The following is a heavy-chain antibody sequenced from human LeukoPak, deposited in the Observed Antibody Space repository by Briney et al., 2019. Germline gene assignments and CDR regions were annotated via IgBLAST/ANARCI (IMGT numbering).Heavy chain of an antibody. V-gene: IGHV3-23*01. J-gene: IGHJ4*02. CDR2: ISGSGGST. CDR3: ARGRPDYFDY. CDR1: GFTVSSNY. Sequence: GGSLRLSCAASGFTVSSNYMSWVRQAPGKGLEWVSAISGSGGSTSYADSVKGRFTISRDNSKNTLYLQMNSLRAEDTAVYYCARGRPDYFDYWGQGTLVTVSS.